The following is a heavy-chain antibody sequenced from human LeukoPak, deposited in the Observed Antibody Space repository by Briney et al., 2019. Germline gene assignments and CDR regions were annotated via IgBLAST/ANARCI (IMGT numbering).Heavy chain of an antibody. CDR3: ARDLKRGYSSGRYSWGTGSSNDY. CDR2: INPNSGDT. Sequence: ASVKVSCKASGYIFTGYYMHWVRQAPGQGLEWMGWINPNSGDTNYAQKFQGRVTMTRDTSISTAYMELSRLRSDDTAVYYCARDLKRGYSSGRYSWGTGSSNDYWGQGTLVTVSS. D-gene: IGHD6-19*01. V-gene: IGHV1-2*02. CDR1: GYIFTGYY. J-gene: IGHJ4*02.